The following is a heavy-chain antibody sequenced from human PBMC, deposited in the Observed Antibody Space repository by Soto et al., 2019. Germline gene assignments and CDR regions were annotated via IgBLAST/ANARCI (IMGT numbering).Heavy chain of an antibody. J-gene: IGHJ6*01. CDR1: GGTFSSYA. CDR3: ARGGGRPALVHFLGFDG. CDR2: IIPIFGTA. Sequence: QVQLVQSGAEVKKPGSSVKVSCKASGGTFSSYAISWVRQAPGQGLEWMGGIIPIFGTANYAQKFQGRVTNYADESHNPGFQEPGHPESEGHAVYYWARGGGRPALVHFLGFDGWGQGTTVTVSS. V-gene: IGHV1-69*01. D-gene: IGHD3-16*01.